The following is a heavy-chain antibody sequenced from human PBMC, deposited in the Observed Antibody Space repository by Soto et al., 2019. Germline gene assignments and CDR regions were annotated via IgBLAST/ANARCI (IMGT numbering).Heavy chain of an antibody. CDR1: GGSISSFY. CDR3: ARTPDY. CDR2: IYYSGST. J-gene: IGHJ4*02. V-gene: IGHV4-59*06. Sequence: SETLSLPRTVSGGSISSFYWSWIRQPPGKGLEWIGYIYYSGSTYYNPSLKSRVTISVDTSKNQFSLKLSSVTAADTAVYYCARTPDYWGQGTLVTVSS.